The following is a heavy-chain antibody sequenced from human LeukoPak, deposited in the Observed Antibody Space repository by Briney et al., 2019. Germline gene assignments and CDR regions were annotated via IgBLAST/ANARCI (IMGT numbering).Heavy chain of an antibody. D-gene: IGHD3-10*01. V-gene: IGHV3-23*01. CDR2: ISGSGDST. Sequence: GGSLRLSCVASGFTFSSYAMSWVRQAPGKGLEWVSLISGSGDSTYHADSVKGRFTISRDNSKNTLYLQMNSLRVEDTAIYYCAKDKDYYGSGSYKGNFDYWGQGTLVTVSS. J-gene: IGHJ4*02. CDR1: GFTFSSYA. CDR3: AKDKDYYGSGSYKGNFDY.